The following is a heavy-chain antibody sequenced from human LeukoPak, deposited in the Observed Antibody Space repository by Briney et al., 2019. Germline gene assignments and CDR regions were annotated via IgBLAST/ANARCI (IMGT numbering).Heavy chain of an antibody. CDR1: GGSISSYY. CDR3: AREGGRVTTIFGYWFDP. V-gene: IGHV4-59*12. J-gene: IGHJ5*02. D-gene: IGHD3-3*01. Sequence: SETLSLTCTVSGGSISSYYWSWIRQPPGKGLEWIGYIYYSGSTNYNPSLKSRVTISVDTSKNQFSLKLNSVTAADTAVYYCAREGGRVTTIFGYWFDPWGQGTLVTVSS. CDR2: IYYSGST.